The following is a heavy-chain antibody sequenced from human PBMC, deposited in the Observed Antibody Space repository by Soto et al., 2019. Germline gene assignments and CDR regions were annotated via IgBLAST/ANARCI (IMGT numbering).Heavy chain of an antibody. V-gene: IGHV1-69*12. D-gene: IGHD1-26*01. CDR1: GGTFSSYA. J-gene: IGHJ4*02. CDR2: IIPIFGTA. CDR3: ARAPSWELRPHYFDY. Sequence: QVQLVQSGAEVKKPGSSVKVSCQASGGTFSSYAISWVRQAPGQGLEWMGGIIPIFGTANYAQKFQGRLTITADESHSTAYMELSSLRSEDTAVYYCARAPSWELRPHYFDYWGQGTLVTVSS.